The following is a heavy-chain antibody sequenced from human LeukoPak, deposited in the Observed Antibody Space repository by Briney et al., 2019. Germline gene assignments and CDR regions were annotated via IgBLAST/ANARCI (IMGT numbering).Heavy chain of an antibody. CDR3: ARDRGIEFDY. D-gene: IGHD1-26*01. CDR1: GGSISSYY. V-gene: IGHV4-59*01. J-gene: IGHJ4*02. CDR2: IYYSGST. Sequence: KTSETLSLTCTVSGGSISSYYWSWIRQPPGKGLEWIGYIYYSGSTNYNPSLKSRVTISVDTSKNQFSLELSSVTAADTAVYYCARDRGIEFDYWGQGTLVTVSS.